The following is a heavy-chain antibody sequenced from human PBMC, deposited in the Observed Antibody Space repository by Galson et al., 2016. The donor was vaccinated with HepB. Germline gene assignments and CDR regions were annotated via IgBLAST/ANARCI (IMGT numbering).Heavy chain of an antibody. CDR3: AREGGVYQYTGMDV. Sequence: TLSLTCTVSGASLRNGDYYWSWVRQPAGKGLEWIGRIYSSGSTNYNPSLNSRVTISLDMSNQQLSLEVNSVTAADTAVYYCAREGGVYQYTGMDVWGKGTTVTVSS. V-gene: IGHV4-61*02. J-gene: IGHJ6*04. D-gene: IGHD3-16*01. CDR2: IYSSGST. CDR1: GASLRNGDYY.